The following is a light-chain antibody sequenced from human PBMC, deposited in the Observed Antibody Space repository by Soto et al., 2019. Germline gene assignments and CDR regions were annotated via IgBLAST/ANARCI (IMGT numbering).Light chain of an antibody. J-gene: IGKJ4*01. V-gene: IGKV1-33*01. CDR1: QDINNY. Sequence: DIHMSQSPSSLSASVGDRFTITCQASQDINNYLNWYQQKPGKAPKLLIYRASNLETGVPSRFSGSGSGTDFTFTINSLQPEDIETFYCQQYNNPPLTFGGGTKVDIK. CDR2: RAS. CDR3: QQYNNPPLT.